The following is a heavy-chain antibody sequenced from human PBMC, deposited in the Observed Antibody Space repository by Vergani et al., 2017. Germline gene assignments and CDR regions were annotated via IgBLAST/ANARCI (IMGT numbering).Heavy chain of an antibody. J-gene: IGHJ5*02. Sequence: QVQLQQWGAGLLKPSETLSLTCAVYGGSFSGYYWSWIRQPPGKGLEWIGEINHSGSTNYHPSLKSRVTISVNTSKNQFSLKLSSVTAADTAVYYCARVGAQTTVTTNSFNWFDPWGQGTLVTVSS. CDR3: ARVGAQTTVTTNSFNWFDP. CDR1: GGSFSGYY. V-gene: IGHV4-34*01. D-gene: IGHD4-17*01. CDR2: INHSGST.